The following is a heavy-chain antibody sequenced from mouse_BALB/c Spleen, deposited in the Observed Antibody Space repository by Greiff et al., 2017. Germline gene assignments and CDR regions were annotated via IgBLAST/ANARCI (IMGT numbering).Heavy chain of an antibody. Sequence: EVNVVESGGDLVKPGGSLKLSCAASGFTFSSYGMSWVRQTPDKRLEWVATISSGGSYTYYPDSVKGRFTISRDNAKNTLYLQMSSLKSEDTAMYYGARPLTRITRGTAMDYWGQGTTVTVSS. D-gene: IGHD2-4*01. V-gene: IGHV5-6*01. CDR1: GFTFSSYG. CDR2: ISSGGSYT. CDR3: ARPLTRITRGTAMDY. J-gene: IGHJ4*01.